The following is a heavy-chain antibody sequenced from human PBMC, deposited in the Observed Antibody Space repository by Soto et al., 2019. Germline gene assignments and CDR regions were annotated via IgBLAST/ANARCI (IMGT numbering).Heavy chain of an antibody. Sequence: QSGGSLRLSCATSGFTFSASAMHWVRQASGKGLEWVGHIRSKANNYAAAYTASVKGRFTISRDDSKNTAYLQMNSLKTEDTAVYYCTRHLMDVWDQGTTVTVSS. J-gene: IGHJ6*02. CDR1: GFTFSASA. V-gene: IGHV3-73*01. CDR3: TRHLMDV. CDR2: IRSKANNYAA.